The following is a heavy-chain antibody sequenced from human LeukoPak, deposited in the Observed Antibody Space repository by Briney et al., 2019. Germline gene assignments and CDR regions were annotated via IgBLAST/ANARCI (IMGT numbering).Heavy chain of an antibody. CDR2: IKKDGSDK. Sequence: PGGSLRLSCAASGFTFSGYWMTWVRQAPGKGLEWVANIKKDGSDKYYVASVKGRFTISRDNAKNSLYLQMNSLSAEDTAVYYCASLAVVTGGNWGQGTLVTVSS. J-gene: IGHJ4*02. V-gene: IGHV3-7*02. CDR1: GFTFSGYW. CDR3: ASLAVVTGGN. D-gene: IGHD2-21*02.